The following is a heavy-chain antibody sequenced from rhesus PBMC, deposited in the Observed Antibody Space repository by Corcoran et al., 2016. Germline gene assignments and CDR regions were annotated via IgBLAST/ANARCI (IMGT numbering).Heavy chain of an antibody. CDR1: GFTFSSYW. J-gene: IGHJ4*01. CDR2: INSGGGST. Sequence: EVQLVESGGGLAKPGGSLRLPCAASGFTFSSYWLNWVRQTPGTGVEWISAINSGGGSTYYAVSVKGRFTISRDNSERTLSLQMNGLRAEDTAVYYCAKVKYGSWSSFDYWGQGVLVTVSS. V-gene: IGHV3S42*01. D-gene: IGHD6-13*01. CDR3: AKVKYGSWSSFDY.